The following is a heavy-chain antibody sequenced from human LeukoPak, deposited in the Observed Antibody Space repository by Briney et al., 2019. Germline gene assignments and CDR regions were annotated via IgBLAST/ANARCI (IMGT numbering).Heavy chain of an antibody. J-gene: IGHJ4*02. D-gene: IGHD4-11*01. V-gene: IGHV3-11*01. CDR1: GFTFSDYY. CDR2: ISSSGSTI. Sequence: GGSLRLSCAASGFTFSDYYMNWIRQAPGKGLEWVSYISSSGSTIYYADSVKGRFTISRDNAKNSLYLQMNSLRGEDTAVYYCARVGVDYSSDCWGQGTLVTVSS. CDR3: ARVGVDYSSDC.